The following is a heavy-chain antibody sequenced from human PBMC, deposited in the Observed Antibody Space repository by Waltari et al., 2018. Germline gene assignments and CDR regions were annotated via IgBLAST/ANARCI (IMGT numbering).Heavy chain of an antibody. CDR1: GGTFSSYA. CDR3: ARASSRVRLYYDSSGLRFDY. CDR2: IIPSFGTA. V-gene: IGHV1-69*13. Sequence: QVQLVQSGAEVKKPGSSVKVSCKASGGTFSSYAISWVRQAPGQGLEWMGGIIPSFGTANDGQKVQGRVTITADESTSTAYMELSSLRSEDTAVYYCARASSRVRLYYDSSGLRFDYWGQGTLVTVSS. J-gene: IGHJ4*02. D-gene: IGHD3-22*01.